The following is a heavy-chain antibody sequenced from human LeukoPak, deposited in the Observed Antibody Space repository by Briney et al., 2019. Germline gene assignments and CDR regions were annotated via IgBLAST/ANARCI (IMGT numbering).Heavy chain of an antibody. Sequence: GGSLRLSRAASGLTFSDYYMNWIRQAPGKGLEWVSYISSSNSYTNYADSVKGRFTISRDNAKNSLYLQMNSLRAEDTAIYYCASTSGIAMPPAYWGQGTIVSFSS. V-gene: IGHV3-11*03. CDR2: ISSSNSYT. J-gene: IGHJ4*02. CDR3: ASTSGIAMPPAY. D-gene: IGHD2-2*01. CDR1: GLTFSDYY.